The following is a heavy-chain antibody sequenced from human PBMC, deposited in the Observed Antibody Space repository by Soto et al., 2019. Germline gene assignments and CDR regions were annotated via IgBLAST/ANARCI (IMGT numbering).Heavy chain of an antibody. J-gene: IGHJ5*02. CDR3: ATQGRSVDRTGSYPNWPER. D-gene: IGHD5-12*01. CDR2: MYYGVSI. CDR1: GGSISRSTYY. V-gene: IGHV4-39*01. Sequence: PSETLSLTCTVSGGSISRSTYYWAWILHPPGKGLEWIGSMYYGVSIYYNPSLKSRVTISADTSKNHFSLKLNSVTAADTAVYYSATQGRSVDRTGSYPNWPERWGHGTMVNVSS.